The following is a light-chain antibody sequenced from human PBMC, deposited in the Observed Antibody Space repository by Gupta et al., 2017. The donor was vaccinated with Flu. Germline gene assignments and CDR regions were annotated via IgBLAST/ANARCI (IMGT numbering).Light chain of an antibody. J-gene: IGLJ1*01. V-gene: IGLV2-8*01. CDR1: SSYVGGNNM. Sequence: QSALNQPPSASGSPGQPVTISCPGSSSYVGGNNMVSWYQQHPGKAPKLIIYEVTKRPSGVPERFSGSKSGNTASLTVSGLQAEDEADYYCTSYTGSSNFDVFGTGTKVTVL. CDR2: EVT. CDR3: TSYTGSSNFDV.